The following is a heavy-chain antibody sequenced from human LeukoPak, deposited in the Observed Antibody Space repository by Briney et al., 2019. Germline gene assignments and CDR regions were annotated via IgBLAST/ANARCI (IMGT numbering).Heavy chain of an antibody. Sequence: GESLKISCKGSGYSFTSYWIGWVRQRPGKGLEWMGIIYPGDSDTRYSPSFQGQVTISADKPNSTAYLQWSSLKASDTAMYYCARTPVTNGNWFDPWGQGTLVTVSS. CDR3: ARTPVTNGNWFDP. J-gene: IGHJ5*02. CDR1: GYSFTSYW. CDR2: IYPGDSDT. D-gene: IGHD1-1*01. V-gene: IGHV5-51*04.